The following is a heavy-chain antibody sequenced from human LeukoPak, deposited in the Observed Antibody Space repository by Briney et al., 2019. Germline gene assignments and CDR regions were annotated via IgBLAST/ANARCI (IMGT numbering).Heavy chain of an antibody. D-gene: IGHD3-16*02. V-gene: IGHV1-8*01. CDR3: ASLGLSPQDYFDY. Sequence: ASVKVSCKASGYTFTSYDINWVRQATGQGLERMGWMNPNSGNTGYAQKFQGRVTITTDESTSTAYMELSSLRSEDTAVYYCASLGLSPQDYFDYWGQGTLVTVSS. CDR1: GYTFTSYD. J-gene: IGHJ4*02. CDR2: MNPNSGNT.